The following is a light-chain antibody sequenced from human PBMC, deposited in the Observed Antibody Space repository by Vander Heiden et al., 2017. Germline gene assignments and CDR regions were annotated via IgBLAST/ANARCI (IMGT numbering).Light chain of an antibody. CDR2: SKN. CDR3: VVYMGSGAWV. V-gene: IGLV8-61*01. Sequence: QTVLTQEPSFSVSPGATVTPTCGLSSGSVSTSYYPSWDQQTPGQAPRTLNYSKNTPSSGVPGRFSGSILGNKAALTITGAQADDESDYYWVVYMGSGAWVFGGGTKLTVL. J-gene: IGLJ3*02. CDR1: SGSVSTSYY.